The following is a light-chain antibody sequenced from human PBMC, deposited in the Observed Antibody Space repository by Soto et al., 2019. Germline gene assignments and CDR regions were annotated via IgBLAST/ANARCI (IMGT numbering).Light chain of an antibody. CDR3: QQYNSWPPIT. Sequence: EIVLTQSPGTLSLSPGERATLSCRASQSVSSNLAWYQQRPGQAPRLVIYGASTRATGIPARFSGGGSGTEFTLTISSLQSEDFAAYYCQQYNSWPPITFGQGTRLENK. J-gene: IGKJ5*01. CDR2: GAS. V-gene: IGKV3-15*01. CDR1: QSVSSN.